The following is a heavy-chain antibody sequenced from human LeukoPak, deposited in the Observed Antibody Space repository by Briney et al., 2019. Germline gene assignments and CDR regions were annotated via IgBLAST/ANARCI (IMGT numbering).Heavy chain of an antibody. CDR2: ISSSSSYI. D-gene: IGHD6-6*01. V-gene: IGHV3-21*01. Sequence: GGSLRLSCAASGFTFSSYSMNWVRQAPGKGLEWVSSISSSSSYIYYADSVKGRFTISRDNAKNSLYLQMNSLRAEDTAAYYCARADYSSLSFDYWGQGTLVTVSS. CDR1: GFTFSSYS. J-gene: IGHJ4*02. CDR3: ARADYSSLSFDY.